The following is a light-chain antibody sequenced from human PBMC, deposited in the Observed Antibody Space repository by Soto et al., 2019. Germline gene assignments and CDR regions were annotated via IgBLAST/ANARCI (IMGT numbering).Light chain of an antibody. CDR3: QQYGSSSFP. CDR2: GAS. J-gene: IGKJ4*01. V-gene: IGKV3-20*01. CDR1: QSVSSSY. Sequence: EIVLTQSPGTLSLSPGERATLSCRASQSVSSSYLAWYQQKPGQAPRLLIYGASSRATGIPDRFSGSGSGTDFTLTISRLEPEDFAVYYCQQYGSSSFPFGGGTKVEIK.